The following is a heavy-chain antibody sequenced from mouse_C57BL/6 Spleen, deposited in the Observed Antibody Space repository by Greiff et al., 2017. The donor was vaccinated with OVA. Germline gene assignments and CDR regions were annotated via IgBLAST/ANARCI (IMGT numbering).Heavy chain of an antibody. D-gene: IGHD2-10*02. CDR1: GYTFTSYW. J-gene: IGHJ3*01. V-gene: IGHV1-5*01. Sequence: VQLQQSGTVLARPGASVKMSCKTSGYTFTSYWMHWVKQRPGQGLEWIGAIYPGNSDTSYNQKFKGKAKLTAVTSASTAYMELSSLTNEDSAVYYCTREGGYGNYEFAYWGQGTLVTVSA. CDR3: TREGGYGNYEFAY. CDR2: IYPGNSDT.